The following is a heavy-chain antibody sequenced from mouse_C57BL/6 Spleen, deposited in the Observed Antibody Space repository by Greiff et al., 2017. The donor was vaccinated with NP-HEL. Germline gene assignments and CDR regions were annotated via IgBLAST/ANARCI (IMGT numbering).Heavy chain of an antibody. J-gene: IGHJ4*01. CDR2: IRNKANGYTT. CDR3: ERSDY. Sequence: EVKLMESGGGLVQPGGSLSISCAASGFTFTDYYMSWVRQPPGKALEWLGFIRNKANGYTTEDSASVKGRLTTSRDNSQSILYRQMNALGADDSATYYCERSDYWGQGTSVTVSS. CDR1: GFTFTDYY. V-gene: IGHV7-3*01.